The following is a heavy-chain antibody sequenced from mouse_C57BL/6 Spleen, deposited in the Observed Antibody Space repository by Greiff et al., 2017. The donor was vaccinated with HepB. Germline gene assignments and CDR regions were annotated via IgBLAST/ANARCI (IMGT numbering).Heavy chain of an antibody. CDR2: IDPEDGET. D-gene: IGHD2-4*01. J-gene: IGHJ2*01. V-gene: IGHV14-2*01. Sequence: VHVKQSGAELVKPGASVKLSCTASGFNIKDYYMHWVKQRTEQGLEWIGGIDPEDGETKYAPKFQGKATITADTSSNTAYLQLSSLTSEYTAVYYYARALNYDDYFDYWGQGTTLTVSS. CDR1: GFNIKDYY. CDR3: ARALNYDDYFDY.